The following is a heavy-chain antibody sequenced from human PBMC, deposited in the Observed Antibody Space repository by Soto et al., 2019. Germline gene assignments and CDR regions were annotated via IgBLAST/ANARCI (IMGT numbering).Heavy chain of an antibody. J-gene: IGHJ4*02. CDR1: GGSISNSDYF. CDR3: ASQLESTTYFDY. Sequence: LQLQESGPGLVKPSETLSLTCTVSGGSISNSDYFWAWMRQPPGKGLEWVGTISHTGSPRYNPSLKSRVTISVDTSKNQFSLRLPSVTAADTAVFYFASQLESTTYFDYWGRGTLVTVSS. D-gene: IGHD1-1*01. V-gene: IGHV4-39*01. CDR2: ISHTGSP.